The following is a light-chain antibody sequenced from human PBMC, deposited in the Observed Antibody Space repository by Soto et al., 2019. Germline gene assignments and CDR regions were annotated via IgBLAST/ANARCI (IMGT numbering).Light chain of an antibody. CDR2: AAS. V-gene: IGKV1-39*01. Sequence: DVQMTQSPSSLSALVGDRVTITCRASQSVSRYLNWYQHKPGKAPKLLINAASNLRSGVPSRFSGSGSGTDFTLTIDGLQPADFAVYYCQQSYITPPITFGQGTRLEVK. CDR1: QSVSRY. CDR3: QQSYITPPIT. J-gene: IGKJ5*01.